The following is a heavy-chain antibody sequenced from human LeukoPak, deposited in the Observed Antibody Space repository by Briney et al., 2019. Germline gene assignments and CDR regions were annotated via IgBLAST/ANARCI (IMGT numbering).Heavy chain of an antibody. D-gene: IGHD3-22*01. CDR3: ARAYDSSGHCPDY. CDR1: GYTFTGYY. CDR2: INPNSGGT. V-gene: IGHV1-2*02. Sequence: ASVKVSCKASGYTFTGYYMHWVRQAPGQGLEWMGWINPNSGGTNYAQKFQGRVTMTRDTSISTAYMELSRLRSDDTAVYYCARAYDSSGHCPDYWGQGNLVSVSS. J-gene: IGHJ4*02.